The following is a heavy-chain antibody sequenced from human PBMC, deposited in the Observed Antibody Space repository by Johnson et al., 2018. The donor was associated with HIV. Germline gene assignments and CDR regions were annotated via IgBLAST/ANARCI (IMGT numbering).Heavy chain of an antibody. V-gene: IGHV3-15*01. Sequence: VKLVESGGGLVKPGGSLRLSCAASGFTFSNAWMSWVRQAPGKGLEWVGRIKSKTDGGTTDYAAPVKGRFTISRDDSKNTLYLQMNSLRAEDTAVYYCARDRGGSWAFDIWGQGAMVTVSS. CDR3: ARDRGGSWAFDI. CDR2: IKSKTDGGTT. CDR1: GFTFSNAW. J-gene: IGHJ3*02. D-gene: IGHD1-26*01.